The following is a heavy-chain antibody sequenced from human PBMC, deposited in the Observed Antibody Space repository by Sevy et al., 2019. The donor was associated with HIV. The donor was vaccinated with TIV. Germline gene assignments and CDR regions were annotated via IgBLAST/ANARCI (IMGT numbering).Heavy chain of an antibody. Sequence: SETLSLTCTVSGGSISSSSYYWGWIRQPPGKGLEWIGSIYYSGSTYYNPSLKSRVTISVDTSKNQFSLKLSSVTVADTAVYYCARENMGASSIAAHYGMDVWGQGTTVTVSS. J-gene: IGHJ6*02. CDR1: GGSISSSSYY. CDR2: IYYSGST. V-gene: IGHV4-39*02. CDR3: ARENMGASSIAAHYGMDV. D-gene: IGHD6-6*01.